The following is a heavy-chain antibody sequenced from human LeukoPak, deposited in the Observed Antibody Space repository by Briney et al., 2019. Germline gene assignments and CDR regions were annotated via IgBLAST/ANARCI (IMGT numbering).Heavy chain of an antibody. CDR3: ARLVRYCSSDSCYPFDY. D-gene: IGHD2-2*01. Sequence: SETLSLTCTVSGGSISSSSHYWGWIRQRPGKGLEWIGSMDYSGGTYYNPSLKSRVTISIDTSKNQFSLKLKSVTAADTAVYYCARLVRYCSSDSCYPFDYWGQGTLVSVSS. CDR2: MDYSGGT. V-gene: IGHV4-39*01. CDR1: GGSISSSSHY. J-gene: IGHJ4*02.